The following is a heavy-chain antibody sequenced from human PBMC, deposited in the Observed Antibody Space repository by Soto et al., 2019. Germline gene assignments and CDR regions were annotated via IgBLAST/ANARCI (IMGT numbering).Heavy chain of an antibody. CDR1: GGTFSSYA. J-gene: IGHJ3*02. CDR2: IIPIFGTA. Sequence: ASVKVSCKASGGTFSSYAISWVRQAPGQGLEWMGGIIPIFGTANYAQKFQGRVTITADESTNTAYMELSSLRSEDTAVYYCAKGDILTGYYRFDPFDIWGQGTMVTVSS. V-gene: IGHV1-69*13. CDR3: AKGDILTGYYRFDPFDI. D-gene: IGHD3-9*01.